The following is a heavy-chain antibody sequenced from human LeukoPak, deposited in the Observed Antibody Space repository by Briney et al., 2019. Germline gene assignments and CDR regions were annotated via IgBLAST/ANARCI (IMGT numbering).Heavy chain of an antibody. Sequence: ASVKVSCKASGYTFTSYYMHWVRQAPGQGLEWMGRINPNSGGTNYAQKFQGRVTMTRDTSISTAYMELSRLRSDDTAVYYCATAAYYYDSSGYYYFNWFDPWGQGTLVTVSS. V-gene: IGHV1-2*06. CDR1: GYTFTSYY. D-gene: IGHD3-22*01. CDR2: INPNSGGT. J-gene: IGHJ5*02. CDR3: ATAAYYYDSSGYYYFNWFDP.